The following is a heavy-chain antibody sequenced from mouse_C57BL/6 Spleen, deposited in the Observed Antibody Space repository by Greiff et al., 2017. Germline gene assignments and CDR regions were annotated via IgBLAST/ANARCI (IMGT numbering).Heavy chain of an antibody. CDR1: GFTFSDAW. CDR3: TRHITTVVADFDY. J-gene: IGHJ2*01. D-gene: IGHD1-1*01. Sequence: EVMLVESGGGLVQPGGSMKLSCAASGFTFSDAWMDWVRQSPEKGLEWVAEIRNKANNHATYYAESVKGRFTISRDDSKSSVYLQMNSLRAEDTGIYYCTRHITTVVADFDYWGQGTTLTVSS. V-gene: IGHV6-6*01. CDR2: IRNKANNHAT.